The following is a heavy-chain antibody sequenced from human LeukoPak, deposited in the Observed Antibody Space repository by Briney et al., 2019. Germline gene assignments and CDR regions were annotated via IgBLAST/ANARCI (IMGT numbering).Heavy chain of an antibody. Sequence: GGSLGLSCAASGFTFDDYSMHWVRQAPGKGLEWVSGISWNSGSAGYADSVKGRFTISRDSAENSLYLQMNSLRTEDTALYYCAKDRTYSAYAALDYWGQGTLVTVSS. V-gene: IGHV3-9*01. CDR2: ISWNSGSA. CDR3: AKDRTYSAYAALDY. CDR1: GFTFDDYS. J-gene: IGHJ4*02. D-gene: IGHD5-12*01.